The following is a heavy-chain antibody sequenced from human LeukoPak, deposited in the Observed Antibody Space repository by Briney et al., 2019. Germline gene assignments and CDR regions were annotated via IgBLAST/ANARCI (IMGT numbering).Heavy chain of an antibody. Sequence: GGSLRLSCAASEFSVGSNYMTWVRQAPGKGMEWVSYISSSSSTIYYADSVKGRFTISRDNAKSSRYLQMNSPRAEDTAVYYCATGYSFDYWGQGTLVTVSS. CDR3: ATGYSFDY. J-gene: IGHJ4*02. V-gene: IGHV3-48*01. CDR2: ISSSSSTI. D-gene: IGHD5-18*01. CDR1: EFSVGSNY.